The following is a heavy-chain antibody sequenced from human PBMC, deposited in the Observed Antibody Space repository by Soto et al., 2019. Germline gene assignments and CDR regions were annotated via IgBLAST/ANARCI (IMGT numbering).Heavy chain of an antibody. CDR3: AKDLLDYYDSSGYYYVSGY. V-gene: IGHV3-23*01. J-gene: IGHJ4*02. CDR1: GFTFSSYA. Sequence: PGGSLRLSCAASGFTFSSYAMSWVRQAPGKGLEWVSAISGSGGSTYYADSVKGRFTISRDNSKNTLYLQMNSLRAEDTAVYYCAKDLLDYYDSSGYYYVSGYWGQGTLVTVSS. CDR2: ISGSGGST. D-gene: IGHD3-22*01.